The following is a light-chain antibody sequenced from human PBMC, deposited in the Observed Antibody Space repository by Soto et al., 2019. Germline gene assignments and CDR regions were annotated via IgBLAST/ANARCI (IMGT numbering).Light chain of an antibody. CDR1: RSDVGGYNC. Sequence: QSALTQPASVSGSPGQSITISCTGTRSDVGGYNCVSWYQQHPGKSPKLMIYAVSNRPSGVSNRFSGSKSGNTASLTISGLQAEDDADYYCCSYTPSSTLGVFGTGTKLTVL. V-gene: IGLV2-14*03. CDR3: CSYTPSSTLGV. CDR2: AVS. J-gene: IGLJ1*01.